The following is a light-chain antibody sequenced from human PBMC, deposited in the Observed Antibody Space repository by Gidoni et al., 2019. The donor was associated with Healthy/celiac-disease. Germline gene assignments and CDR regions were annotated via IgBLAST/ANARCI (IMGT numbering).Light chain of an antibody. V-gene: IGLV3-1*01. CDR1: TLVVKY. Sequence: SYELTQPPSVAVSPGQTASITCSGDTLVVKYAFWYQQKPGPSPVLVIYQDTKRPSGIPERFSGSTSWHSASLTIRGTQAMDEADSSCQAWASSPYVFGPGTQVTVL. J-gene: IGLJ1*01. CDR3: QAWASSPYV. CDR2: QDT.